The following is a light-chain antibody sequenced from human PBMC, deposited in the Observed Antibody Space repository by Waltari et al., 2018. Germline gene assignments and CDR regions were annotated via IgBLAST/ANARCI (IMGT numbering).Light chain of an antibody. CDR2: EDT. CDR1: SSDVGNSNV. J-gene: IGLJ1*01. CDR3: CSYSRSGTFL. V-gene: IGLV2-23*01. Sequence: QSVLTQPASVSGSPGQSITISCTGTSSDVGNSNVVSWYLQDPGKVPNLLIYEDTMRPSGVSNRFSGSKSVNTAFLTVAGLRTEDEGDYYCCSYSRSGTFLFGTGTRVTVL.